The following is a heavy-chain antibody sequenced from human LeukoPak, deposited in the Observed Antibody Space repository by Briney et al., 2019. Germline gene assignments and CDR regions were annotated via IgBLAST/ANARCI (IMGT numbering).Heavy chain of an antibody. V-gene: IGHV1-46*03. CDR1: GYTFTGYY. D-gene: IGHD2-2*01. J-gene: IGHJ4*02. Sequence: ASVKVSCKASGYTFTGYYMHWVRQAPGQGLEWMGIINPSGGSTSYAQKFQGRVTMTRDTSTSTVYMELSSLRSEDTAVYYCAREGLSCSSTSCYLDYWGQGTLVTVSS. CDR3: AREGLSCSSTSCYLDY. CDR2: INPSGGST.